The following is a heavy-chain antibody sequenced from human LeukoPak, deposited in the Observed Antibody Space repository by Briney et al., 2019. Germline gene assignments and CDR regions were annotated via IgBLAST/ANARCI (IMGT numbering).Heavy chain of an antibody. Sequence: GGSLRLSCAASGFTFSSYAMPWVRQAPGKGLEYVSAISSNGGSTYYANSVKGRFTISRDNSKNTLYLQMGSLRAEDMAVYYCAREERGDSSSLDYWGQGTLVTVSS. V-gene: IGHV3-64*01. CDR2: ISSNGGST. CDR3: AREERGDSSSLDY. J-gene: IGHJ4*02. CDR1: GFTFSSYA. D-gene: IGHD6-13*01.